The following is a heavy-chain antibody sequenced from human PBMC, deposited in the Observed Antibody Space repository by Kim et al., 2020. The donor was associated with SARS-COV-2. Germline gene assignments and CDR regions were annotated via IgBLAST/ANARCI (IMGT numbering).Heavy chain of an antibody. Sequence: GDADTGKCRFSISRDNAKNPLYLQMNSMKAKHTALYYCAKDLGYSSGPGYWGQGTLVTVSS. D-gene: IGHD6-19*01. V-gene: IGHV3-9*01. J-gene: IGHJ4*02. CDR3: AKDLGYSSGPGY.